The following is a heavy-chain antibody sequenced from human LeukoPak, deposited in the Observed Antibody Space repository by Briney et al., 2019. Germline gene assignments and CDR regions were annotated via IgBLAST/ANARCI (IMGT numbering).Heavy chain of an antibody. Sequence: SETLSLTCTVSGGSISGYYWSWLRQPPGKGLEWIGYLHYSGSTNYNPSLKSRVTISVDTCKNQFSLKLSSVTAADTAVYYCARTTEGGYTYGYFYYYYMDVWGKGTTVTISS. V-gene: IGHV4-59*01. J-gene: IGHJ6*03. CDR1: GGSISGYY. D-gene: IGHD5-18*01. CDR2: LHYSGST. CDR3: ARTTEGGYTYGYFYYYYMDV.